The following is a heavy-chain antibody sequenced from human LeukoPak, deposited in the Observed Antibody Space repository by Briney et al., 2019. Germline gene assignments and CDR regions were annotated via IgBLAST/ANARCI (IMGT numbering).Heavy chain of an antibody. V-gene: IGHV1-18*01. Sequence: GAPVRASCTPSGYTFTNYGISWVPQAPGQGLEWMGWISAYNGHTNYAQNLQGRVTMTTDTSTSTAYMELRSLRSDDTAVYYGAKEDRYGLDVWGQGTTVTVSS. CDR1: GYTFTNYG. CDR2: ISAYNGHT. CDR3: AKEDRYGLDV. J-gene: IGHJ6*02.